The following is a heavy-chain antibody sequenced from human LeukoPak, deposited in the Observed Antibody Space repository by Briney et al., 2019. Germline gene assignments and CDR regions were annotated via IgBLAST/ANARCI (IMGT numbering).Heavy chain of an antibody. V-gene: IGHV4-34*01. CDR1: GGSFSGYY. J-gene: IGHJ4*02. CDR2: INHSGST. CDR3: ARDLGVPAAMNDY. D-gene: IGHD2-2*01. Sequence: SETLSLTCAVYGGSFSGYYWSWIRQPPGKGLEWIGEINHSGSTNYNPSLKSRVTISVDTSKNQFSLKLSSVTAADTAVYYCARDLGVPAAMNDYWGQGTLVTVSS.